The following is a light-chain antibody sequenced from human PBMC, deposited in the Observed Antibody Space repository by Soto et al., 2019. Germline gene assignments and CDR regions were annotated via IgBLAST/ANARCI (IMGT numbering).Light chain of an antibody. V-gene: IGLV2-14*01. CDR3: SSYTSSSTLP. CDR2: EVS. CDR1: SSDVGGYNY. Sequence: QSFLTQPASVSGSPGQSITISCTGTSSDVGGYNYVSWYQQHPGKAPKLMIYEVSNRPSGVSNRFSCSKSGNTASLTISGLQAEDEADYYCSSYTSSSTLPFGTGTKVTVL. J-gene: IGLJ1*01.